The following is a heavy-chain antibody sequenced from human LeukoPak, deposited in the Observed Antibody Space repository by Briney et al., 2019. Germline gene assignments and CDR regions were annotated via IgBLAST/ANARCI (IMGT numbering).Heavy chain of an antibody. CDR1: GFTFSSYW. D-gene: IGHD2-15*01. J-gene: IGHJ4*02. Sequence: GGSLRLSCAASGFTFSSYWMNWVRQAPGKGLEWVSYISSGSSSIYLADSVEGRFTISRDNGKNSLFLQMNSLRAEDTAVYYCARGRVDFDYWGQGTLVTVSS. CDR2: ISSGSSSI. CDR3: ARGRVDFDY. V-gene: IGHV3-48*01.